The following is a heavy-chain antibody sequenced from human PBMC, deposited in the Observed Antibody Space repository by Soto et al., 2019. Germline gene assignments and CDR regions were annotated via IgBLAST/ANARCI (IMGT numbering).Heavy chain of an antibody. CDR2: INHSGST. CDR1: GGSFSGYY. CDR3: ARHSPPFFYGSGPRDV. J-gene: IGHJ6*02. Sequence: PSETLSLTCAVYGGSFSGYYWSGIRQPPGKGLEWIGEINHSGSTNYNPSLKSRVTISVDTSKNQFSLKLSSVTAADTAVYYCARHSPPFFYGSGPRDVWGQGTTVTVSS. D-gene: IGHD3-10*01. V-gene: IGHV4-34*01.